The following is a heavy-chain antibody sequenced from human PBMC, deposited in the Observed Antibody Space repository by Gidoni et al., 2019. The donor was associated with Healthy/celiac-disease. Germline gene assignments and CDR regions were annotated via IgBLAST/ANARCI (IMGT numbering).Heavy chain of an antibody. CDR3: ARGPSTLNFDY. CDR2: ISRSSSYI. D-gene: IGHD3-16*01. J-gene: IGHJ4*02. CDR1: GFTFSSYS. Sequence: EVPLVESGGGLVKPGGSLILSCAASGFTFSSYSMNWVRQAPGKGLDWVSSISRSSSYIYYADSVKGRFTISRDNAKNSLYLQMNSLRAEDTAVYYCARGPSTLNFDYWGQGTLVTVSS. V-gene: IGHV3-21*01.